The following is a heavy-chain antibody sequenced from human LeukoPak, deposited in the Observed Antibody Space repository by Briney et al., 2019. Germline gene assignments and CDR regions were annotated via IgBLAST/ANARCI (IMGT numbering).Heavy chain of an antibody. CDR2: VYHGGNS. CDR1: GYSISNGYY. D-gene: IGHD1-26*01. J-gene: IGHJ4*02. CDR3: ARSYSGSFPY. V-gene: IGHV4-38-2*02. Sequence: SETLSLTCTVSGYSISNGYYWGSIRQPPGKKLEFIGSVYHGGNSYYKASLKSRVTISLDTSKNQFSLRLTSVTAADTAVYYCARSYSGSFPYWGQGSLVTVSS.